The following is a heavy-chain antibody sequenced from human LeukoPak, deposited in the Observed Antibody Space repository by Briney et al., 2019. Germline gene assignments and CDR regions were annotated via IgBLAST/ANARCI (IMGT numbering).Heavy chain of an antibody. CDR1: GYTFTSYG. D-gene: IGHD5-24*01. V-gene: IGHV1-69*13. J-gene: IGHJ4*02. CDR3: ASESRDGYIVD. CDR2: IIPIFGTA. Sequence: ASVKVSCKASGYTFTSYGISWVRQAPGQGLEWMGGIIPIFGTANYAQKFQGRVTITADESTSTAYMELSSLRSEDTAVYYCASESRDGYIVDWGQGTLVTVSS.